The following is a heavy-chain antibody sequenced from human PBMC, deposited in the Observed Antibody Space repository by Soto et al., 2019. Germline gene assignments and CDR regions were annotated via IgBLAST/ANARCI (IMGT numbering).Heavy chain of an antibody. CDR1: GVTFSSYA. V-gene: IGHV3-30*18. CDR3: AKSDLYYYYGMDV. Sequence: TGGSLRHSCAASGVTFSSYAMRLVRQAPGKGLEWVAVISYDGSNKFHADSVKGRFTISRDNSKNTLYLQMNSLRAEDTAVYYCAKSDLYYYYGMDVWGQGTTVTVSS. CDR2: ISYDGSNK. J-gene: IGHJ6*02.